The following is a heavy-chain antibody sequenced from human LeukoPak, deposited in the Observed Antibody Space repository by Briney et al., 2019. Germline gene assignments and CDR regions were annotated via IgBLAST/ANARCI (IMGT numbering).Heavy chain of an antibody. CDR3: ASCYYDSSGYYYFDY. D-gene: IGHD3-22*01. CDR2: IKPSSGAT. V-gene: IGHV1-2*02. J-gene: IGHJ4*02. CDR1: GYTFSGHY. Sequence: GASVKVSCKASGYTFSGHYMHWVRQAPGQGLEWMGWIKPSSGATNYAQKFRGRATMTRDTSNRTSYMELSRLRSDDTALYYCASCYYDSSGYYYFDYWGQGTLVTVSS.